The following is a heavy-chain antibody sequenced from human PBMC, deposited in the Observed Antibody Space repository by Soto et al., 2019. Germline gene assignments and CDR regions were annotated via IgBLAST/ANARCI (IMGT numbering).Heavy chain of an antibody. D-gene: IGHD2-15*01. CDR2: IYHSGST. J-gene: IGHJ4*02. Sequence: PSETLSLTRAVSGDSISSGGYSWSWIRQPPGKGLEWIGYIYHSGSTYYNPSLKSRVTISVDRSKNQFSLKLSSVTAADTAVYYCAGTPDYWGQGTLVTVSS. CDR3: AGTPDY. V-gene: IGHV4-30-2*01. CDR1: GDSISSGGYS.